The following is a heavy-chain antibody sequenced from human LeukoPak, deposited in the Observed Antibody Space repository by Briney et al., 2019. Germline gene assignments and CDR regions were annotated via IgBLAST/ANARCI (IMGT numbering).Heavy chain of an antibody. CDR2: ISGSGGST. J-gene: IGHJ6*04. V-gene: IGHV3-23*01. CDR1: GFTFSSYA. D-gene: IGHD3-10*02. CDR3: AELSITMIGGV. Sequence: GGSLRLSCAASGFTFSSYAMSWVRQAPGKGLEWVSAISGSGGSTYYADSVKGRFTISRDNAKNSLYLQMNSLRAEDTAVYYCAELSITMIGGVWGKGTTVTISS.